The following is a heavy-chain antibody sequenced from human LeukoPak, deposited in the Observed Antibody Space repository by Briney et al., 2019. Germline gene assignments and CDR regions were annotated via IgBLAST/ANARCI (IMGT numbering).Heavy chain of an antibody. CDR2: INHSGST. CDR1: GFTFSSYA. D-gene: IGHD3-10*01. CDR3: ARGGRAIYYGSGSYYHAPKYYFDY. Sequence: GSLRLSCAASGFTFSSYAMSWVRQAPGKGLEWIGEINHSGSTNYNPSLKSRVTISVDTSKNQFSLKLSSVTAADTAVYYCARGGRAIYYGSGSYYHAPKYYFDYWGQGTLVTVSS. J-gene: IGHJ4*02. V-gene: IGHV4-34*01.